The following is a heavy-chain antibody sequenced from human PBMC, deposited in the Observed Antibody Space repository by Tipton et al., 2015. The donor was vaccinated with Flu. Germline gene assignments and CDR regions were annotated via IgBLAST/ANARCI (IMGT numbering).Heavy chain of an antibody. J-gene: IGHJ4*02. Sequence: SLRLSCAASGFTFSSYAMHWVRQAPGKGLEWVAVISYDGSNKYYADSVKGRFTISRDNSKNTLYLQMNSLRAEDTAVYYCARRSSYGCFDYWGQGTLVTVSS. CDR1: GFTFSSYA. D-gene: IGHD5-18*01. CDR3: ARRSSYGCFDY. V-gene: IGHV3-30-3*01. CDR2: ISYDGSNK.